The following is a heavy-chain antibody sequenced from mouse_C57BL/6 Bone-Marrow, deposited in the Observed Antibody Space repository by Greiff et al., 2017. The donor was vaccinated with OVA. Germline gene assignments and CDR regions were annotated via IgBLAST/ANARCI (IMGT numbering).Heavy chain of an antibody. D-gene: IGHD3-2*02. CDR3: AKEAAQGAGLAY. V-gene: IGHV1-69*01. Sequence: QVQLKQPGAELVMPGASVKLSCKASGYTFTSYWMHWVKQRPGQGLEWIGEIDPSDSYTNYNQKFKGKSTLTVDKSSSTAYMQLSSLTSEDSAVYYCAKEAAQGAGLAYWGQGTLVTVSA. CDR2: IDPSDSYT. CDR1: GYTFTSYW. J-gene: IGHJ3*01.